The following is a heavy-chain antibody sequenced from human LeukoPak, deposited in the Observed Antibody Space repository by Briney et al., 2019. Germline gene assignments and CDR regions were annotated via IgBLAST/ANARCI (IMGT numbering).Heavy chain of an antibody. Sequence: GGSLRLSCAPSGFTFSRHGMHWVRQAPGKGLEWVAIISNDGSRKYYAHSVEGRFTISRDNAKNSLYLQMNSLRDEDTAVYYCARDWVEDYYDSSGYLGQAAFDIWGQGTMVTVSS. CDR3: ARDWVEDYYDSSGYLGQAAFDI. J-gene: IGHJ3*02. V-gene: IGHV3-30*03. D-gene: IGHD3-22*01. CDR1: GFTFSRHG. CDR2: ISNDGSRK.